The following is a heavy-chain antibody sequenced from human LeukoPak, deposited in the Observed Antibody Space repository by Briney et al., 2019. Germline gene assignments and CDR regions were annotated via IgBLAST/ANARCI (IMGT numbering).Heavy chain of an antibody. V-gene: IGHV3-7*01. Sequence: GSLRLSCAASGFTFSSYWMSWVRQAPGKGLEWVANIKQDGSEKYYVDSVKGRFTISRDNAKNSLYLQMNSLRAEDTAVYYCARVGWGDYYDSSGYYDYWGQGTLVTVSS. J-gene: IGHJ4*02. CDR3: ARVGWGDYYDSSGYYDY. CDR2: IKQDGSEK. D-gene: IGHD3-22*01. CDR1: GFTFSSYW.